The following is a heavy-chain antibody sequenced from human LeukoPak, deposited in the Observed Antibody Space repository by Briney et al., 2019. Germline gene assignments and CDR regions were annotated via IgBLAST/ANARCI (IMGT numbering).Heavy chain of an antibody. J-gene: IGHJ3*02. CDR3: AREYSSGPAFDI. Sequence: GGSLRLSCAASGFTFSGYSMNWVRQAPGKGLEWVSSISSSSSYIYYADSVKGRFTISRDNAKNSLYLQMNSLRAEDTAVYYCAREYSSGPAFDIWGQGTMVTVSS. V-gene: IGHV3-21*01. CDR1: GFTFSGYS. D-gene: IGHD6-19*01. CDR2: ISSSSSYI.